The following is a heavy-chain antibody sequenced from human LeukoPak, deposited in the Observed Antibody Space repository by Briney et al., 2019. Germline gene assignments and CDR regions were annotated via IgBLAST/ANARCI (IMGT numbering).Heavy chain of an antibody. J-gene: IGHJ6*03. V-gene: IGHV3-21*01. CDR2: ISSSSSYI. D-gene: IGHD3-10*01. Sequence: PGGSLRLSCAASGFTFSSYSMNWVRQAPGKGLEWVSSISSSSSYIYYADSVKGRFPISRENAKNSLYLQMNSLRAEDTAVYYCARGAYYYGSGNMDVWGKGTTVTTSS. CDR3: ARGAYYYGSGNMDV. CDR1: GFTFSSYS.